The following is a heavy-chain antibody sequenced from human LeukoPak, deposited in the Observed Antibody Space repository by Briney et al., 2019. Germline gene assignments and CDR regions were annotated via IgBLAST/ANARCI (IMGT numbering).Heavy chain of an antibody. V-gene: IGHV1-69*13. D-gene: IGHD3-3*01. CDR1: GGTFSSYA. Sequence: SVKVSCKASGGTFSSYAISWVRQAPGQGLEWMGGIIPIFGTANYAQKFQGRVTITADESTSTAYMELSSLRSEDTAVYYCAREPATIFGVVDLKYFDYWAREPWSPSPQ. CDR2: IIPIFGTA. CDR3: AREPATIFGVVDLKYFDY. J-gene: IGHJ4*02.